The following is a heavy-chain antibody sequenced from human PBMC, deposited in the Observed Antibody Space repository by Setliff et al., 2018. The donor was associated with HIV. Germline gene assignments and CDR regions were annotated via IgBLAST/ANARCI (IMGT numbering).Heavy chain of an antibody. D-gene: IGHD3-9*01. J-gene: IGHJ3*02. CDR3: ARDRLHYDILTGYSDAFDI. Sequence: SVKVSCKAPGGTFSSYAISWVRQAPGQGLEWMGGIIPIFGTANYAQKFQGRVTITADESTSTAYMELSSLRSEDTAVYYCARDRLHYDILTGYSDAFDIWGQGTMVTVSS. CDR1: GGTFSSYA. CDR2: IIPIFGTA. V-gene: IGHV1-69*13.